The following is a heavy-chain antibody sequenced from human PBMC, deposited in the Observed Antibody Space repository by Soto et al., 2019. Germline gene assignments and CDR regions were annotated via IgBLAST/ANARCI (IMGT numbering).Heavy chain of an antibody. CDR3: AHRPPRYSYETRFYYYLGGYFDS. Sequence: GSGPTLVNPNQTLTLTCTVPVVSLSTSGVGVGSIPQPPGNALERLAIIYSNDAKHSSPYVKRSFTNPKDTSNNQVVLTMTNLDPVDTASYSCAHRPPRYSYETRFYYYLGGYFDSWGQGALVTVSS. CDR2: IYSNDAK. V-gene: IGHV2-5*01. D-gene: IGHD3-22*01. CDR1: VVSLSTSGVG. J-gene: IGHJ4*02.